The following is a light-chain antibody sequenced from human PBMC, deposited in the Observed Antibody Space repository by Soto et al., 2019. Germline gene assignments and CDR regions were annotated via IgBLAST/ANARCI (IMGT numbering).Light chain of an antibody. CDR3: QQSFSTPQT. CDR1: QSINIY. V-gene: IGKV1-39*01. J-gene: IGKJ4*01. CDR2: VAS. Sequence: DLQMTQSPSSLSASVGDSVTITCRASQSINIYLSWYQQKPGKAPKLLINVASTLQGGVPSRFSGSGSGTEFTLAISSLQPEDSATYYCQQSFSTPQTFGGGTRVEI.